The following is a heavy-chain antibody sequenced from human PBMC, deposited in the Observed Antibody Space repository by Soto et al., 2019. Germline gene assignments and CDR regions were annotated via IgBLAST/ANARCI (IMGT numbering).Heavy chain of an antibody. J-gene: IGHJ6*02. CDR1: GGTFSSYA. D-gene: IGHD6-13*01. CDR2: IIPIFGTA. CDR3: AREWSAAGHFYGMDV. Sequence: SVKVSCKASGGTFSSYAISWVRQAPGQGLEWMGGIIPIFGTANYAQKFQGRVTITADESTSTAYMELSNLRPDDSAVYYCAREWSAAGHFYGMDVWGQGTTVTVSS. V-gene: IGHV1-69*13.